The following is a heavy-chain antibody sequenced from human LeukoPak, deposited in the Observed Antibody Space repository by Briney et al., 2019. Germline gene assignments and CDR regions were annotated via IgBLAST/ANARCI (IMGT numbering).Heavy chain of an antibody. CDR2: INPNSGGT. CDR1: GYTFTGYY. D-gene: IGHD3-10*01. CDR3: ARGGAYYGSGSHMDV. Sequence: ASVKVSCKASGYTFTGYYMHWVRQAPGQGLEWMGWINPNSGGTNYAQKFQGRVTMTRDTSISTAYMELSRLRSDDTAVYYCARGGAYYGSGSHMDVWGKGTTVTVSS. J-gene: IGHJ6*03. V-gene: IGHV1-2*02.